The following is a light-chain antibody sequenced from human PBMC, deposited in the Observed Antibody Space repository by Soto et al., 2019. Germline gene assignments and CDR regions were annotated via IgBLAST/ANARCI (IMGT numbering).Light chain of an antibody. Sequence: DIQMTQSPSTLSASVGDRVTITCRASQSISSWLAWYQQKPGKAPNLLIYKASSLESGVPSSFSGSGSWTEFTLTISSLQPDDFATYYCQQYNSYSRTFGQGTKVEIK. CDR1: QSISSW. CDR3: QQYNSYSRT. J-gene: IGKJ1*01. V-gene: IGKV1-5*03. CDR2: KAS.